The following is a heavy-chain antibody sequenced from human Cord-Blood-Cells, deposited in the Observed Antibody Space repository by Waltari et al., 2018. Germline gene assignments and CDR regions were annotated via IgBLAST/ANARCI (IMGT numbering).Heavy chain of an antibody. D-gene: IGHD3-22*01. CDR2: IMPILSIA. V-gene: IGHV1-69*04. J-gene: IGHJ6*03. CDR1: GGTFSSYA. Sequence: QVQLVQSGAEVKKPGSSVKVSCKASGGTFSSYAISWVRQAPGQGLEWMGGIMPILSIANYAQKFQGRVTSTAHESTSTAYMELSSLRSEDTAVYYCARGRDSSGYHYYYYYYMDVWGKGTTVTVSS. CDR3: ARGRDSSGYHYYYYYYMDV.